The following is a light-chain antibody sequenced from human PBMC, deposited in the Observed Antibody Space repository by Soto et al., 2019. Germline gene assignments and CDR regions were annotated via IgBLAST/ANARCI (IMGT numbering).Light chain of an antibody. V-gene: IGKV1-33*01. CDR2: DAS. J-gene: IGKJ5*01. Sequence: DIQITQSPSSLSASVVDRVTITCQASQDIDNYLNWYQQKPGKAPNLLIYDASNLETGVPSRFSGGGSGTDFTFTITSLQPEDIATYYCQHYDHVQVTFGQGTRLEIK. CDR3: QHYDHVQVT. CDR1: QDIDNY.